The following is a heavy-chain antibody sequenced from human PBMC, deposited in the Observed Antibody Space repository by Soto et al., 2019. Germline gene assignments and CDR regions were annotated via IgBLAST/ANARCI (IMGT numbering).Heavy chain of an antibody. Sequence: QVQLVQSGAEVKKPGASVKVSCKASGYTFTSYGINWVRQAPGQGLEWMGWISGYNDNTNYARRLQGRVSMTTDTATSTAYMELGSLRSDDTAVYYCARNVTRIADSYYGMDVWGQGTTVTVSS. J-gene: IGHJ6*02. CDR3: ARNVTRIADSYYGMDV. V-gene: IGHV1-18*04. D-gene: IGHD2-15*01. CDR1: GYTFTSYG. CDR2: ISGYNDNT.